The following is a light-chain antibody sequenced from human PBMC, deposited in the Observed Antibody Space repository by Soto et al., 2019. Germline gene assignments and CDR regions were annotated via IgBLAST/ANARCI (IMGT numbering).Light chain of an antibody. CDR3: SSCAGSNNFV. CDR2: EVS. J-gene: IGLJ1*01. Sequence: SALTQPPSASGSPGQSVTISCTGTSSDVGGYNYVSWYQQHPGKAPKLMIYEVSERPSGVPDRFSGSKSSNTASLTVSGLQAEDEADYYCSSCAGSNNFVFGTGTKVTV. CDR1: SSDVGGYNY. V-gene: IGLV2-8*01.